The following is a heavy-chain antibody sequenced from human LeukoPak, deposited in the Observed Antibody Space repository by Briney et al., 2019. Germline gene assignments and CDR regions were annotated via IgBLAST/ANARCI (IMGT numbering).Heavy chain of an antibody. CDR1: GYTSTSYD. CDR3: ARDDSLAYCGGDCYGMDV. Sequence: ASVKVSCKASGYTSTSYDINWVRQATGQGLEWMGWMNPNSGNTGYAQKFQGRVTMTRNTSISTAYMELSSLRSEDTAVYYCARDDSLAYCGGDCYGMDVWGQGTTVTVSS. CDR2: MNPNSGNT. D-gene: IGHD2-21*01. J-gene: IGHJ6*02. V-gene: IGHV1-8*01.